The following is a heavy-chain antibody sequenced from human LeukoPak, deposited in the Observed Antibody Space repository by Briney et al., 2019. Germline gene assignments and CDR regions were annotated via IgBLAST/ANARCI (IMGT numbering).Heavy chain of an antibody. D-gene: IGHD2-8*01. Sequence: GGSLRLSCAASGFTFSGSAMHWVRQASGKGLEWVGRIRSKANSYATAYAASVKGRFTISRDDSKNTAYLQMNSLKTEDTAVYYCTRRIGYCTNGVCSDPDYYYYYYMDVWGKGTTVTISS. CDR2: IRSKANSYAT. J-gene: IGHJ6*03. CDR3: TRRIGYCTNGVCSDPDYYYYYYMDV. CDR1: GFTFSGSA. V-gene: IGHV3-73*01.